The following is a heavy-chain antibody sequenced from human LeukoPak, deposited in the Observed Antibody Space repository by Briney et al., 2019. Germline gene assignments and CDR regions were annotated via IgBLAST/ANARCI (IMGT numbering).Heavy chain of an antibody. J-gene: IGHJ4*02. CDR3: ARGGSWYYFDN. Sequence: ASVTVSCKASGYTFTNYYIHWVRQAPGQGLEWLGIINPGAGSTSYAQKFRGRVTMTRDTSTSTVYMDLSSLTSEDTAVYKCARGGSWYYFDNWGQGTLVTVSS. CDR2: INPGAGST. CDR1: GYTFTNYY. V-gene: IGHV1-46*01. D-gene: IGHD6-13*01.